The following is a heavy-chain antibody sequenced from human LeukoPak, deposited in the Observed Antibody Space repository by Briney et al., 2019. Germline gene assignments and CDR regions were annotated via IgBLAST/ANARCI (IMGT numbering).Heavy chain of an antibody. CDR3: ARVDGSGSKRWFDP. J-gene: IGHJ5*02. D-gene: IGHD3-10*01. CDR2: IHNSGST. CDR1: GGSISSSSYY. V-gene: IGHV4-31*03. Sequence: SETLSLTCTVSGGSISSSSYYWGWIRQHPGQGLEWIGYIHNSGSTYYNPSLQSRAIISLDTSKSQSSLQLNSVTAADTAVYYCARVDGSGSKRWFDPWGQGAPVTVSS.